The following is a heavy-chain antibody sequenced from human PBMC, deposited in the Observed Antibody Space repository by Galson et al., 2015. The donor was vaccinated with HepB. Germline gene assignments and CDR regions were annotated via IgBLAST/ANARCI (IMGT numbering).Heavy chain of an antibody. CDR2: IIPILGIA. J-gene: IGHJ6*02. D-gene: IGHD2-2*01. CDR1: GGTFSSYA. Sequence: SVKVSCKASGGTFSSYAISWVRQAPGQGLEWMGRIIPILGIANYAQKFQGRVTITADKSTSTAYMELSSPRSEDTAVYYCARCCCSSTSCYWSDYYYYGMDVWGQGTTVTVSS. V-gene: IGHV1-69*04. CDR3: ARCCCSSTSCYWSDYYYYGMDV.